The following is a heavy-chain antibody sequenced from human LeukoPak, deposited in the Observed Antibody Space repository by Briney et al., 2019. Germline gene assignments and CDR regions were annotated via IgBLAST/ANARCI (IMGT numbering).Heavy chain of an antibody. V-gene: IGHV5-51*01. CDR3: ACRTYSDTWSDP. Sequence: GESLKISCKGFGNNFANYWIGWVRQMPGKGLEWVGIIYPGGSDVQYTPSFHGHVTISADKSIRTAYLQWTSLRDSDSGMYCCACRTYSDTWSDPWGQGTLVTVSS. CDR1: GNNFANYW. D-gene: IGHD6-13*01. J-gene: IGHJ5*02. CDR2: IYPGGSDV.